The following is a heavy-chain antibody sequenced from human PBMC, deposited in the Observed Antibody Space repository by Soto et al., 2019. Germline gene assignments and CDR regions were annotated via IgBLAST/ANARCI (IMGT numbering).Heavy chain of an antibody. V-gene: IGHV3-23*01. J-gene: IGHJ4*02. Sequence: GGSLRLSCAASGFSFSTYAMSWVRQAPGKGLEWVSGITGGGGTTRYADSVKGRFTISRDNSMHTVYLQMNSLRAEDTAVYYCATGIAEAGPWGQGTLVTVSS. CDR3: ATGIAEAGP. D-gene: IGHD6-13*01. CDR2: ITGGGGTT. CDR1: GFSFSTYA.